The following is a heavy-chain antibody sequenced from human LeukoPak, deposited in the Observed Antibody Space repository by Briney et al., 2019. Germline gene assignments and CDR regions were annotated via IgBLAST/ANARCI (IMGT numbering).Heavy chain of an antibody. CDR2: ISAYNGNT. CDR1: GYTFTSYG. D-gene: IGHD2-21*02. Sequence: EASVKVSRKASGYTFTSYGISSVRQAPGQGLEWMGWISAYNGNTNYAQKFQGRVTMTRDTSISTAYMELSRLRSDDTAVYYCARGLLLTATHYYYYGMDLWGQGTTVTVSS. J-gene: IGHJ6*02. V-gene: IGHV1-18*01. CDR3: ARGLLLTATHYYYYGMDL.